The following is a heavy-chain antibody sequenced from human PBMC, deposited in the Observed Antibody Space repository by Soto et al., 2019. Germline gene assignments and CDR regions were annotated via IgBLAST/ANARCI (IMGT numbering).Heavy chain of an antibody. V-gene: IGHV3-23*01. CDR3: AKDRRAGDAFDI. Sequence: GGSLRLSCAASGFTFSSYAMSWVRQAPGKWLEWVSAISGSGGSTYYADSVKGRFTISGDNSKNTLYLQMKSLRDDATDVYYCAKDRRAGDAFDIWGQGTMVTVSS. D-gene: IGHD6-13*01. J-gene: IGHJ3*02. CDR2: ISGSGGST. CDR1: GFTFSSYA.